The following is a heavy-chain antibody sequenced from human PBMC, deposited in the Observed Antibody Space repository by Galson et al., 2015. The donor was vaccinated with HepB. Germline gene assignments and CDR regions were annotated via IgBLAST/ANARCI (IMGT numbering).Heavy chain of an antibody. CDR2: ISYDGSNK. V-gene: IGHV3-30*04. Sequence: SLRLSCAASGFTFSSYAMHWVRQAPGKGLEWVAVISYDGSNKYYADSVKGRFTISRDNSKNTLYLQMNSLRAEDTAVYYCAREDRPYYDSSGVDYWGQGTLVTVSS. D-gene: IGHD3-22*01. CDR1: GFTFSSYA. CDR3: AREDRPYYDSSGVDY. J-gene: IGHJ4*02.